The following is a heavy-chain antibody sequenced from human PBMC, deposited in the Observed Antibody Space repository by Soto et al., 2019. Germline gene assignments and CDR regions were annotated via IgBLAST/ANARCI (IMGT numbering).Heavy chain of an antibody. Sequence: QVQLVQSGAEVKKPGASVKVSCKASGYTFTAYYIHWVRQAPGQGLEWMGRINPNSGGTNYAQKFQGWVTMTRDTSISTAYMELSRLRSDDSAVYYCGRDLGGRRFGYDSYYGMDVWGQGTTVTVSS. CDR3: GRDLGGRRFGYDSYYGMDV. CDR1: GYTFTAYY. V-gene: IGHV1-2*04. CDR2: INPNSGGT. J-gene: IGHJ6*02. D-gene: IGHD3-16*01.